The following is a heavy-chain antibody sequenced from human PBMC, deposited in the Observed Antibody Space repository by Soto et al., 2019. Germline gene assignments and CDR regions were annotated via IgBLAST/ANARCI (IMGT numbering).Heavy chain of an antibody. V-gene: IGHV1-18*01. J-gene: IGHJ5*02. CDR3: ARDYGSSWYRWFNP. Sequence: ASVKVSCKASGYTFTTYGISWVRQAPGQGLEWMGWIGAYNGNTNYAQKVQGRVTMTTDTSTSTAYMELRSMRSDDTAVYDCARDYGSSWYRWFNPWGQGTLVTVSS. CDR1: GYTFTTYG. CDR2: IGAYNGNT. D-gene: IGHD6-13*01.